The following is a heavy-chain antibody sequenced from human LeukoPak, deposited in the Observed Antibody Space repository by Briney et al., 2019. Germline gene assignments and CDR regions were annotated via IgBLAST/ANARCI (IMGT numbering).Heavy chain of an antibody. CDR1: GGPIRGFY. J-gene: IGHJ4*02. Sequence: SETLSLTCTVSGGPIRGFYWSWIRQPAAKGLEWIGRIYTSGSTNYNPSLKSRVTISVDTSKNQFSLKLSSVTAADTAVYYCARASAAANSPFYYWGQGTLVTVSS. CDR3: ARASAAANSPFYY. CDR2: IYTSGST. D-gene: IGHD6-13*01. V-gene: IGHV4-4*07.